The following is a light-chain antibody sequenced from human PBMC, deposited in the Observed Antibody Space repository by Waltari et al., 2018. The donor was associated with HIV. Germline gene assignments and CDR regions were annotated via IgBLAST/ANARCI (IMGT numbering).Light chain of an antibody. CDR1: QGINSD. V-gene: IGKV1-8*01. J-gene: IGKJ1*01. CDR2: AAS. CDR3: QQYDSYPWT. Sequence: AIRMTQSPSSFSASTGDRVTITCRASQGINSDLAWYQQKPGKAPELLIYAASTLQSGVPSRFSGSGSGTEFTLTISSLQPDDFATYYCQQYDSYPWTFGHGTKVEI.